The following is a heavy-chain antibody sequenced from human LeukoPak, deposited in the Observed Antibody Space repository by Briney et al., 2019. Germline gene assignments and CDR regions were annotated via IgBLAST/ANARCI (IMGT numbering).Heavy chain of an antibody. Sequence: PGGSLRLSCAASGFSFNGYGMNWVRQAPGKGLEWVSYISSISSTIHYSDSVKGRFTISRDNAKNSLYLQMNSLRAEDTAVYYCARERQNKDFWSGGDYWGQGTLVTVSS. J-gene: IGHJ4*02. CDR2: ISSISSTI. CDR3: ARERQNKDFWSGGDY. V-gene: IGHV3-48*01. CDR1: GFSFNGYG. D-gene: IGHD3-3*01.